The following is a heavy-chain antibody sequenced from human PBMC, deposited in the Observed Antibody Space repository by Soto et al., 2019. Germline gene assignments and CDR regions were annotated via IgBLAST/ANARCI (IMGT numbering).Heavy chain of an antibody. J-gene: IGHJ4*02. CDR2: TYYRSKWYS. CDR3: ARGPSPLAY. Sequence: QVQLQQSGPGLLKPSQTLSLTCAISGDSVSSNSAAWNWIRQSPSGGLEWLGRTYYRSKWYSYYAASVRSRITINADTSKNQFSLHLNSVTPQDTAVYYCARGPSPLAYWGRGTEVTVSS. D-gene: IGHD6-6*01. CDR1: GDSVSSNSAA. V-gene: IGHV6-1*01.